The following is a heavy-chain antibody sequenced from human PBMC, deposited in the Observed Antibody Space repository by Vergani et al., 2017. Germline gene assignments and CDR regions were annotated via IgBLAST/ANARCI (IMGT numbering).Heavy chain of an antibody. Sequence: QLVQSGAEVKKPGSSVKVSCKASGFTFTSSAMQWVRQARGQRLEWIGWIVVGSGNTNYAQKFQERVTITRDMSTSTAYMELSSLRSEDTAVYYCAAALVVPAAHNWFDPWGQGTLVTVSS. CDR3: AAALVVPAAHNWFDP. J-gene: IGHJ5*02. D-gene: IGHD2-2*01. CDR1: GFTFTSSA. V-gene: IGHV1-58*02. CDR2: IVVGSGNT.